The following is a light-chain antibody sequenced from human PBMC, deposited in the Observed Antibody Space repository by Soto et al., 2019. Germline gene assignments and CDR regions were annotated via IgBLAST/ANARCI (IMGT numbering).Light chain of an antibody. J-gene: IGKJ5*01. CDR1: QSVSSY. CDR3: QQRSNWPRVT. V-gene: IGKV3-11*01. Sequence: EIVLTQSPATLSLSPGERATLACRASQSVSSYLAWYQQKPGQAPRLLIYDASNWATGIPARFSGSGSGTDFTLTISRLEPEDFTVYYCQQRSNWPRVTFGQGTRLEIK. CDR2: DAS.